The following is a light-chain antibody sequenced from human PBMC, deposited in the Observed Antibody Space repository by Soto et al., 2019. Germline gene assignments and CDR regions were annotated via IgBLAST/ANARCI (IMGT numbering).Light chain of an antibody. Sequence: IQLTQSPSSLSASVGDRVTIACRASQGISSALAWYQQKPGIAPKLLIYTASTLQSGVPSRFSGSGSGTEFTLTISSLQPDDFATYYCQQYNSYSLWTFGQGTKV. CDR2: TAS. CDR1: QGISSA. J-gene: IGKJ1*01. V-gene: IGKV1-9*01. CDR3: QQYNSYSLWT.